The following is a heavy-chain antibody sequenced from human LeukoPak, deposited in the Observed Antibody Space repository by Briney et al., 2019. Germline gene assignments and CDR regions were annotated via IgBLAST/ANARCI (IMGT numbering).Heavy chain of an antibody. CDR2: VSSSGGT. J-gene: IGHJ4*02. CDR3: AKYIGGSMFEH. CDR1: GDSIMSSGSY. D-gene: IGHD3-10*01. Sequence: PSETLSLTCSVSGDSIMSSGSYWGWLRQPPGKALEWIGSVSSSGGTHYSPSLENRLSISMDTSQNQFSLRLSSVTVADTAVYYCAKYIGGSMFEHWGQGALVTVSS. V-gene: IGHV4-39*07.